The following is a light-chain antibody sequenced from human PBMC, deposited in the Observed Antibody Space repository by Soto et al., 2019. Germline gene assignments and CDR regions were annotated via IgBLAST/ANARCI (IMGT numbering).Light chain of an antibody. CDR3: QQYDSYPWT. CDR1: QSISSW. J-gene: IGKJ1*01. V-gene: IGKV1-5*03. CDR2: KAS. Sequence: DIQMTQSHSTLSASVGDRVTITCRASQSISSWLAWYQQKPGKAPKLLIYKASSLESGVPSRFSGSGSGTEFTLTISSLQPDDVATYYCQQYDSYPWTFGQGTKVDIK.